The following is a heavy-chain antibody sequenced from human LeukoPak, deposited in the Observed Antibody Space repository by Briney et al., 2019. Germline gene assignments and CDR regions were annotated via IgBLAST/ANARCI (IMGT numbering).Heavy chain of an antibody. CDR1: GYTFTGYY. CDR3: ARGSPSYAQWHFDL. J-gene: IGHJ2*01. Sequence: ASVKVSCKASGYTFTGYYIHWVRQAPGQGLEWMGWINPNSGGTNYAQKFQGWVTMTRETSSSTAYMELSRLRSDDTAVYYCARGSPSYAQWHFDLWGRGTLVTVPS. V-gene: IGHV1-2*04. D-gene: IGHD2/OR15-2a*01. CDR2: INPNSGGT.